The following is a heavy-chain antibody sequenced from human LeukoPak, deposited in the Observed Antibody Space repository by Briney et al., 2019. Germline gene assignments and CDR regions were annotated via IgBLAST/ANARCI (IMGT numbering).Heavy chain of an antibody. D-gene: IGHD1-26*01. CDR3: ARDLLFYSGSYSDYFDY. CDR1: GGTFSSYA. J-gene: IGHJ4*02. Sequence: ASVKVSGKASGGTFSSYAISWVRQAPGQGLEWMGWISAYNGNTNYAQKLQGRVTMTTDTSTSTAYMELRSLRSDDTAVYYCARDLLFYSGSYSDYFDYWGQGTLVTVSS. CDR2: ISAYNGNT. V-gene: IGHV1-18*01.